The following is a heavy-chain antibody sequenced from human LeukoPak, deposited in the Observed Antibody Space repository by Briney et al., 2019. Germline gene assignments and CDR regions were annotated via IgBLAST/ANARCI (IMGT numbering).Heavy chain of an antibody. J-gene: IGHJ4*02. D-gene: IGHD3-22*01. V-gene: IGHV4-39*01. CDR1: GGSISSSSYY. CDR3: ARITYYYDSSGYSDY. Sequence: SQTLSLTCTVSGGSISSSSYYWGWIRQPPGKGLEWIGSIYYSGSTYCNPSLKSRVTISVDTSKNQFSLKLSSVTAADTAVYYCARITYYYDSSGYSDYWGQGTLVTVSS. CDR2: IYYSGST.